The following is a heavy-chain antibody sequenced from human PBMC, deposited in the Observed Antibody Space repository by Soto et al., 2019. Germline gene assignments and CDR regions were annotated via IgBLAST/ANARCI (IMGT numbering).Heavy chain of an antibody. CDR1: GFTFSSYS. J-gene: IGHJ6*03. D-gene: IGHD3-3*01. CDR3: ARGYYDFWSGYESFYMDV. V-gene: IGHV3-21*01. CDR2: ISSSSSYI. Sequence: GGSLRLSCAASGFTFSSYSMNWVRQAPGKGLEWVSSISSSSSYIYYADSVKGRFTISRDNAKNSLYLQMNSLRAEDTAVYYCARGYYDFWSGYESFYMDVWGKGTTVTVSS.